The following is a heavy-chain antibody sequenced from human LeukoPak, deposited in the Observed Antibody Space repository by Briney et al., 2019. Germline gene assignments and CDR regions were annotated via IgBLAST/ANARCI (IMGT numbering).Heavy chain of an antibody. CDR1: GYTFTGYY. CDR2: INPNSGGT. Sequence: ASVKVSCKASGYTFTGYYMHWVRQAPGQGLEWMGWINPNSGGTNYAQKFQGRVTMTRDTSISTVYMELSRLRSDDTAVYYCARENEKDYGSGREGSWFDPWGQGTLVTVSS. V-gene: IGHV1-2*02. D-gene: IGHD3-10*01. CDR3: ARENEKDYGSGREGSWFDP. J-gene: IGHJ5*02.